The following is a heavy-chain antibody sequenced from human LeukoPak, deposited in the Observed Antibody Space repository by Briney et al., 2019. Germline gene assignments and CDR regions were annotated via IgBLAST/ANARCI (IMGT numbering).Heavy chain of an antibody. CDR1: GYTFTSYG. V-gene: IGHV1-18*01. D-gene: IGHD2-15*01. Sequence: GASVKVSCKASGYTFTSYGISWVRQAPGQGLGWMGWISAYNGNTNYAQKLQGRVTMTTDTSTSTAYMELRSLRSDDTAVYYCARVHIVVVVAATSIVFDYWGQGTLATVSS. J-gene: IGHJ4*02. CDR2: ISAYNGNT. CDR3: ARVHIVVVVAATSIVFDY.